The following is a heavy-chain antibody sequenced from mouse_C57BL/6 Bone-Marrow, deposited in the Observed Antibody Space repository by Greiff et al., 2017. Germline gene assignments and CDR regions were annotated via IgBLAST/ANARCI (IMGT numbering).Heavy chain of an antibody. D-gene: IGHD1-1*01. Sequence: QVQLQQPGAELVKPGASVKLSCKASGYTFTSYWMHWVKQRPGQGLEWIGMIHPNSGSTKYTEKFKSKATLTVDKSSTTAYMQLSSLTSEDSAVYYCAHYYGSSGNVWGTGTTVTVSS. CDR3: AHYYGSSGNV. CDR2: IHPNSGST. CDR1: GYTFTSYW. V-gene: IGHV1-64*01. J-gene: IGHJ1*03.